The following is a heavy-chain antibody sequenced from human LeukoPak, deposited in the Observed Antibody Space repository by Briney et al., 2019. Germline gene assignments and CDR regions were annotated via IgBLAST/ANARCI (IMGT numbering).Heavy chain of an antibody. V-gene: IGHV3-30-3*01. D-gene: IGHD3-22*01. CDR3: AKGGHYDSSGYFGPSGY. Sequence: GGSLRLSCAASGFTFSSYPMHWVRQAPGLGLQWVAVISHDGSNKYYEDSVKGRFTISRDNSKNTLYLQMNSLRAEDTAVYYCAKGGHYDSSGYFGPSGYWGQGTLVTVSS. CDR2: ISHDGSNK. J-gene: IGHJ4*02. CDR1: GFTFSSYP.